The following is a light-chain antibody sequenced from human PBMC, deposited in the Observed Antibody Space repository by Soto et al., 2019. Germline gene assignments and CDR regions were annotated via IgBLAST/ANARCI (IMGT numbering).Light chain of an antibody. J-gene: IGLJ1*01. V-gene: IGLV1-40*01. CDR3: QSYDSSLSALYV. Sequence: QSVLTQPPSLSGAPGQRVTISCTGSSSNIGAGYDVHWYQQLPGTAPKLLIYGNSNRPSGVPDRFSGSKSGTPASLAITGLQAEDEADYYCQSYDSSLSALYVFGTGTKVTVL. CDR1: SSNIGAGYD. CDR2: GNS.